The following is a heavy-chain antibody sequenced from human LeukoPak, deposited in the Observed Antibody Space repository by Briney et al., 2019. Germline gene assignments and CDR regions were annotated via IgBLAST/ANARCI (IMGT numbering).Heavy chain of an antibody. V-gene: IGHV3-30*02. Sequence: GGSLRRSCTASEFPFSSYGMQWVRQAPGKGLEWVACIRYDENTKYYADSVKGRFTVSRDNSENTLFLQMNSLRAEDTAVYYCAKENTRDGYRHFHYWGQGTLVTVSS. CDR3: AKENTRDGYRHFHY. CDR2: IRYDENTK. D-gene: IGHD5-24*01. CDR1: EFPFSSYG. J-gene: IGHJ4*02.